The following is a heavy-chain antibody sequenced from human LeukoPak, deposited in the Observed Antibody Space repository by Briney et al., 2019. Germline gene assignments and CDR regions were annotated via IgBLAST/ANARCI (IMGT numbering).Heavy chain of an antibody. Sequence: GGSLRLSCAASGFAFKNYAMTWVRQAPGKGLEWVSNINDNGGQRHYADSVKGRFTISRDNSKNTLFLQMDSLRAEDTAVYYCAKTQWKVGATDYFDYWGQGILVAVSS. D-gene: IGHD1-26*01. CDR3: AKTQWKVGATDYFDY. V-gene: IGHV3-23*01. CDR1: GFAFKNYA. CDR2: INDNGGQR. J-gene: IGHJ4*02.